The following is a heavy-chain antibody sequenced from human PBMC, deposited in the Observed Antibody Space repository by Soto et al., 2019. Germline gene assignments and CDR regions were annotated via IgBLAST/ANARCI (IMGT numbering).Heavy chain of an antibody. CDR3: ASQPHDYGDYSYYFDY. J-gene: IGHJ4*02. D-gene: IGHD4-17*01. CDR2: INAGNGNT. Sequence: GASVKVSCKASGYTFTSCAMHWVRQAPGQRLEWMGWINAGNGNTKYSQKFQGRVTITRDTSASTAYMELSSLRSEDTAVYYCASQPHDYGDYSYYFDYWGQGTLVTVSS. CDR1: GYTFTSCA. V-gene: IGHV1-3*01.